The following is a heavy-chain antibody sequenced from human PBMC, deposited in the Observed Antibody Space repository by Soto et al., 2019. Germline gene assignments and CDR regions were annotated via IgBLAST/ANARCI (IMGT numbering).Heavy chain of an antibody. CDR2: ISSSSSYI. D-gene: IGHD6-25*01. Sequence: GGSLRLSCAASGFTFSSYSMNWVRQAPGKGLEWVSSISSSSSYIYYADSVKGRFTISRDNAKNSLYLQMNSLRAEDTAVYYCARGSGYEFYYYYVDVWGKGTTVTVSS. V-gene: IGHV3-21*01. CDR1: GFTFSSYS. J-gene: IGHJ6*03. CDR3: ARGSGYEFYYYYVDV.